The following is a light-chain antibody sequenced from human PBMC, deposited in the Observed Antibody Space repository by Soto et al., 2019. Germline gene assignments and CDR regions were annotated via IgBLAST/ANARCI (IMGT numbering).Light chain of an antibody. CDR2: GSS. CDR3: QQYGSSPPYT. J-gene: IGKJ2*01. V-gene: IGKV3-20*01. CDR1: QSVSNNY. Sequence: EVVLTQSPGTLSLSPGERATLSCRASQSVSNNYFAWYQQKPGQAPRLLIFGSSDRATAIPDRFSGSGSGTDFTLTISRLEPEDFVVYYCQQYGSSPPYTFGQGTKLEIK.